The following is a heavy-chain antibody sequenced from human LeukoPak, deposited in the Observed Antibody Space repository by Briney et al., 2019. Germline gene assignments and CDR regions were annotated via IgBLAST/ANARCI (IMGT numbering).Heavy chain of an antibody. CDR1: GGSFSGYY. CDR2: INHSGST. CDR3: ARLVVVGIYYYYYYMDV. J-gene: IGHJ6*03. V-gene: IGHV4-34*01. D-gene: IGHD2-15*01. Sequence: SETLSLTCAVYGGSFSGYYWSWIRQPPGKGLEWIGEINHSGSTNYNPSLKSRVTISVDTSKNQFSLKLSSVTAADTAVYYCARLVVVGIYYYYYYMDVWGKGTTVTVSS.